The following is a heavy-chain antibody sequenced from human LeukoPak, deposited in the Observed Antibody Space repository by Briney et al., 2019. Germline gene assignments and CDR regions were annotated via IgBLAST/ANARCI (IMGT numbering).Heavy chain of an antibody. V-gene: IGHV5-51*01. Sequence: GESLKISCKGSGYSFTNYWIGWVRQMPGQGLAWMGIIYPGDSVTRYSPSFQGRVTISADKSISTAYLQWSSLQASDTAMYYCARGSPYGYYYYGMDVWGQGTTVTVSS. CDR2: IYPGDSVT. CDR1: GYSFTNYW. CDR3: ARGSPYGYYYYGMDV. J-gene: IGHJ6*02. D-gene: IGHD2-8*01.